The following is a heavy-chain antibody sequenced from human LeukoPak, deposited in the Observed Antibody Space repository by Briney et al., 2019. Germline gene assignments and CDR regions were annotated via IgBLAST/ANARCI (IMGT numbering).Heavy chain of an antibody. CDR3: TRALGSEY. V-gene: IGHV1-2*02. CDR2: INPNSGGT. J-gene: IGHJ4*02. CDR1: GYTFTGYY. D-gene: IGHD1-26*01. Sequence: GASVKVSCKASGYTFTGYYMHRVRQAPGQGLEWMGWINPNSGGTNYAQTFQGRVTMTRDTSISTAYMELSRLRSDDTAMYYCTRALGSEYWGQGTLVTVSS.